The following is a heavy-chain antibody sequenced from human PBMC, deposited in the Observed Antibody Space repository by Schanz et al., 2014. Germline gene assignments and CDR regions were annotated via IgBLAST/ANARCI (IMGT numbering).Heavy chain of an antibody. CDR1: GFIFSTFG. CDR2: IKSRIHGGTT. V-gene: IGHV3-15*01. Sequence: VYLVQSGGGVVQPGRSLRLSCAASGFIFSTFGMQWVRQAPGKGLEWVARIKSRIHGGTTDYAAPVKGRFTISRDDSKHTVYLQMDSLKTEDTALYYCTTAHYSSNYETLDYWGQGTLVTVSS. D-gene: IGHD6-13*01. CDR3: TTAHYSSNYETLDY. J-gene: IGHJ4*02.